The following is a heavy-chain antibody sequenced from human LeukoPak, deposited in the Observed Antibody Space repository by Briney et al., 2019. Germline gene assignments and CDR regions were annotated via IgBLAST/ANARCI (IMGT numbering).Heavy chain of an antibody. Sequence: GGSLRLSCEGSAFIFSGHWMNWVRQTPGKGLEWVASIKEDGSERQYVDSVKGRFSISRDNTKGSLFLQLNSLRAEDTAVYYCARGWASSRRKAFDIWGQGTMVTVSS. CDR3: ARGWASSRRKAFDI. CDR1: AFIFSGHW. D-gene: IGHD3-16*01. CDR2: IKEDGSER. J-gene: IGHJ3*02. V-gene: IGHV3-7*03.